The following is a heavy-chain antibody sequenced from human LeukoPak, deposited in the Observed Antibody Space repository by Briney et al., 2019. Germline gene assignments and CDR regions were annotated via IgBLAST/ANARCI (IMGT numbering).Heavy chain of an antibody. CDR2: IYYGGST. CDR3: ATYYYSYCYMDV. CDR1: VGSISSGSYY. V-gene: IGHV4-39*01. J-gene: IGHJ6*03. Sequence: SETLSLTCTVSVGSISSGSYYWGWIRQSPGKGREWIGNIYYGGSTSYDPSLKSRVTISVDTTKNQFSLHLSSVTAADTAVYYCATYYYSYCYMDVWGKGTTVTVSS.